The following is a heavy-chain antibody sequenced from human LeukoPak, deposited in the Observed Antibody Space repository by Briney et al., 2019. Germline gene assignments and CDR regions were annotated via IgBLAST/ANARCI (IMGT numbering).Heavy chain of an antibody. D-gene: IGHD6-19*01. CDR1: GFADIGNY. V-gene: IGHV3-53*01. CDR2: IYSDGRT. Sequence: GGSLRLSCAASGFADIGNYMSWVRQAPGKGLEWVSVIYSDGRTYYADSVKGRFTISRDISKNILFLQMTSLRADDTAVYYCTKLKGWYGDGAFDYWGQGTLVTVSS. CDR3: TKLKGWYGDGAFDY. J-gene: IGHJ4*02.